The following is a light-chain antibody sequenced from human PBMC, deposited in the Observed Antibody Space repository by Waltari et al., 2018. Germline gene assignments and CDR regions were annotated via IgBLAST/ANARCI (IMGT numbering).Light chain of an antibody. CDR3: CSYAGITTHVV. CDR1: SSDVGGYNL. J-gene: IGLJ2*01. CDR2: EVS. Sequence: QSALTQPASVSGSPGQSITISCTGTSSDVGGYNLVSWYQQHPGKAPKLMIYEVSRRPSGISNRFSGSKSGNTAVLTISGLQAEDEADYYCCSYAGITTHVVFGGGTKLTVL. V-gene: IGLV2-23*02.